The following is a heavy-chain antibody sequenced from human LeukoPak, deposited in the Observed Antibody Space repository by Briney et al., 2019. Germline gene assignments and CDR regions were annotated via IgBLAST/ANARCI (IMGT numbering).Heavy chain of an antibody. Sequence: SETLSLTCTVSGGSISSYYWSWIRQPPAKGLVWIVYIYHSGSTNYNPYLKSRVTISIDTSKSQFSLKMSSVTAAATAVYYCARGGTVAAGTMTLWGQGTLVTVSS. D-gene: IGHD6-13*01. V-gene: IGHV4-59*01. CDR3: ARGGTVAAGTMTL. CDR1: GGSISSYY. J-gene: IGHJ4*02. CDR2: IYHSGST.